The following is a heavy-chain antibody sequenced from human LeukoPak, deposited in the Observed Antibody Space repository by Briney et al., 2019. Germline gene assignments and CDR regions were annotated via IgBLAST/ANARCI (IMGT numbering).Heavy chain of an antibody. Sequence: GASVKVSCKASGGTFSSYAISWVRQAPGQGLEWMGGIIPIFGTANYAQKFQGRVTITADKSTSTAYMELSSLRSEDAAVYYCARAIAANLLHYYYYMDVWGKGTTVTVSS. CDR1: GGTFSSYA. V-gene: IGHV1-69*06. CDR3: ARAIAANLLHYYYYMDV. CDR2: IIPIFGTA. D-gene: IGHD6-13*01. J-gene: IGHJ6*03.